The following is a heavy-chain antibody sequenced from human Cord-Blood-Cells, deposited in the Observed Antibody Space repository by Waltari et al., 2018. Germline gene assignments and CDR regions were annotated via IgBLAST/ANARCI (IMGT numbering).Heavy chain of an antibody. D-gene: IGHD7-27*01. CDR3: TKPKKTGIIDY. J-gene: IGHJ4*02. Sequence: EVQLVESGGGLVQPGRSLRLSCTASGFTFGDYAMSWVRQAPGKGLEWVGFIRSKAYGGTTEYAASVKGRFTISRDDSKSIAYLQMNSLKTEDTAVYYCTKPKKTGIIDYWGQGTLVTVSS. CDR1: GFTFGDYA. CDR2: IRSKAYGGTT. V-gene: IGHV3-49*04.